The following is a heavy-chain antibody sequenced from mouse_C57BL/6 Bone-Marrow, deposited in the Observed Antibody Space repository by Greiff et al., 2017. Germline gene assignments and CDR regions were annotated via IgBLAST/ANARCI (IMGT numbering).Heavy chain of an antibody. CDR2: IYPGSGST. CDR3: ARGMGAYDPTDY. CDR1: GYTFTSYW. V-gene: IGHV1-55*01. D-gene: IGHD6-5*01. J-gene: IGHJ4*01. Sequence: QVQLKQPGAELVKPGASVKMSCKASGYTFTSYWITWVKQRPGQGLEWIGDIYPGSGSTNYNEKFKSKATLTVDTSSSTAYMQLSSLTSEDSAVXYCARGMGAYDPTDYWGQGTSVTVSS.